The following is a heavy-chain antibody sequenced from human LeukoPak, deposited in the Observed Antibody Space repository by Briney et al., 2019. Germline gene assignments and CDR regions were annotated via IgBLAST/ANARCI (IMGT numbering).Heavy chain of an antibody. CDR3: AKGGWGTVLDY. CDR1: GFTFSNYW. J-gene: IGHJ4*02. D-gene: IGHD3-16*01. CDR2: ISGSGDST. V-gene: IGHV3-23*01. Sequence: GGSLRLSCAASGFTFSNYWMHWVRQAPGKGLEWVSTISGSGDSTYYSDSVKGRFTISRDNSENTLYLQLNSLRAEDTAVYYCAKGGWGTVLDYWGQGTLVTVSP.